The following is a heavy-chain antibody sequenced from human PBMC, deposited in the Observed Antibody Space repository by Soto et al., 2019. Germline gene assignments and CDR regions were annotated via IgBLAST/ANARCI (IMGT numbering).Heavy chain of an antibody. J-gene: IGHJ2*01. D-gene: IGHD2-15*01. CDR2: ISESGHHT. CDR3: AKSDGCGGGSCYTGTYYYFDF. CDR1: GFTSSTYA. V-gene: IGHV3-23*01. Sequence: DVQLLESGGGLVQPGGSLRLSCAASGFTSSTYALNWVRQAPGKGLEWVSTISESGHHTYYADSVKGRFTISRDKSKNPLSLQMNSLRPEDTAVYYCAKSDGCGGGSCYTGTYYYFDFWGRGTLVTVSS.